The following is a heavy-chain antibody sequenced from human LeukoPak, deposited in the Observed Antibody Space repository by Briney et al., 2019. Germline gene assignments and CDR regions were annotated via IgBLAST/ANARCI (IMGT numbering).Heavy chain of an antibody. Sequence: GGSLRLSCAASGFTFSSYAMNWVRQAPGKGLEWVSGISWNSGSIGYADSVKGRFTISRDNAKNSLYLQMNSLRAEDTALYYCAKDTYYDFWSGYFHYWGQGTLVTVSS. V-gene: IGHV3-9*01. CDR3: AKDTYYDFWSGYFHY. D-gene: IGHD3-3*01. J-gene: IGHJ4*02. CDR1: GFTFSSYA. CDR2: ISWNSGSI.